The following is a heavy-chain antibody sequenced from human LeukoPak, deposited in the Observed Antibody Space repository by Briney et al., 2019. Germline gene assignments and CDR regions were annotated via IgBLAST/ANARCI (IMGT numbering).Heavy chain of an antibody. V-gene: IGHV1-2*06. D-gene: IGHD3-10*01. CDR1: GNSFAGYF. CDR2: INPNNGAA. Sequence: ASVKVSCKPSGNSFAGYFIHWVRQAPGQGLEWMGRINPNNGAAKYARKFEGRVDMTRDLSIKTAYMELTRLKFDDTAVYYRARDWAYASGSPYNWFDPWGQGTLVTVSS. CDR3: ARDWAYASGSPYNWFDP. J-gene: IGHJ5*02.